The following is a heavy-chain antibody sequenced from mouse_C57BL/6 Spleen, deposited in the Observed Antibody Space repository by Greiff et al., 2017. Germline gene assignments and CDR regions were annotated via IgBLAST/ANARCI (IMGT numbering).Heavy chain of an antibody. J-gene: IGHJ4*01. V-gene: IGHV1-55*01. D-gene: IGHD2-4*01. Sequence: QVQLQQPGAELVKPGASVKMSCKASGYTFTSYWITWVKQRPGQGLEWIGDIYPGSGSTNYNEKFKSKATLTVDTSSSTAYMQLSSLTSEDSAVYYWARAGGLRGEDAMDYWGQGTSVTVSS. CDR3: ARAGGLRGEDAMDY. CDR1: GYTFTSYW. CDR2: IYPGSGST.